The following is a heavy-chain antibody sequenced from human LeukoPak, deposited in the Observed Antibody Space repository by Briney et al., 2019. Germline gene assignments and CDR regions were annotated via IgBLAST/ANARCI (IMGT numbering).Heavy chain of an antibody. CDR3: ARSTYYYDSSGYYWGGYFDY. D-gene: IGHD3-22*01. J-gene: IGHJ4*02. V-gene: IGHV4-61*01. CDR1: GASISNSFYY. CDR2: IYYSGST. Sequence: SETLSLTCTVSGASISNSFYYWSWIRQPLGKGLEWIGYIYYSGSTNYNPSLKSRVTISVDTSKNQFSLKLSSVTAADTAVYYCARSTYYYDSSGYYWGGYFDYWGQGTLVTVSS.